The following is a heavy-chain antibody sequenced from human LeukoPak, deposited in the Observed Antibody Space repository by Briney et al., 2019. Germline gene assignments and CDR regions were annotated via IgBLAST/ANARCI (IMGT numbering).Heavy chain of an antibody. V-gene: IGHV4-39*01. CDR2: IYYSGNT. D-gene: IGHD3-22*01. CDR3: AVSSGYYYDDAFDI. Sequence: SETLSLTCTVSGDSISTSNSYWGWIRQPPGKGLEWIGSIYYSGNTYYNASLKSRVTISVDTSKNQFSLKLTSVTAADTAVYYCAVSSGYYYDDAFDIWGQGTMVTVSS. J-gene: IGHJ3*02. CDR1: GDSISTSNSY.